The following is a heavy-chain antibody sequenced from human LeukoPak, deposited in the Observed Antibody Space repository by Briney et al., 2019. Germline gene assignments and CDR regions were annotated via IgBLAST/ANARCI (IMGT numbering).Heavy chain of an antibody. J-gene: IGHJ4*02. CDR3: AKSSAAARAYYFDY. Sequence: GESLRLSCAASGFTFSSYAMSWVRQAPGKGLEWVSAISGSGGSTYYADSVKGRFTISRDNSKNTLYLQMNSLGAEDTAVYYCAKSSAAARAYYFDYWGQGTLVTVSS. CDR2: ISGSGGST. V-gene: IGHV3-23*01. D-gene: IGHD6-25*01. CDR1: GFTFSSYA.